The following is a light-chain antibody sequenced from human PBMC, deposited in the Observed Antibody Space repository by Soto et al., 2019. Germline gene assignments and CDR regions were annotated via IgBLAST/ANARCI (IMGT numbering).Light chain of an antibody. CDR2: EVT. V-gene: IGLV2-14*01. J-gene: IGLJ1*01. CDR3: TSFTSSSTYV. Sequence: QSVLTQPASVSGSPGQSITISCTGTSSDVGAYDYVSWYQQHPDKAPKFMIYEVTNRPSGVSHRFSGSKSGNTASLTTSGLQAEDEADYYCTSFTSSSTYVFGTGTKVTVL. CDR1: SSDVGAYDY.